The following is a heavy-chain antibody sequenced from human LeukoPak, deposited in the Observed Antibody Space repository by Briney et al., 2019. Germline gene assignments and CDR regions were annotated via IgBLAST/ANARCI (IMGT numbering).Heavy chain of an antibody. CDR3: ARGGHRRYYYTSGSAFDP. J-gene: IGHJ5*02. D-gene: IGHD3-10*01. CDR1: GYTFTNYG. Sequence: VKVSCKASGYTFTNYGISWVRQAPGQGLEWLGWISASNGNTHYSQNLQGRVTMTTYTYTSTAYMELKSLRSDDTAVYYCARGGHRRYYYTSGSAFDPWGQGTLVTVSS. CDR2: ISASNGNT. V-gene: IGHV1-18*01.